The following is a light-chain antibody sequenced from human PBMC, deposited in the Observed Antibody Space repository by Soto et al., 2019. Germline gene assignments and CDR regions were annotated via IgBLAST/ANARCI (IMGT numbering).Light chain of an antibody. CDR2: GAS. CDR3: QQYCSSPRT. V-gene: IGKV3-20*01. J-gene: IGKJ1*01. Sequence: EIVLTQSPGTLSLSPGERATLSCRASQSISNSYLAWYQQKPGQTPRLLIYGASSRATGIPDRFSGSGSVTDFTLTISRLEPEDYAVYDCQQYCSSPRTFVQGTKVEIK. CDR1: QSISNSY.